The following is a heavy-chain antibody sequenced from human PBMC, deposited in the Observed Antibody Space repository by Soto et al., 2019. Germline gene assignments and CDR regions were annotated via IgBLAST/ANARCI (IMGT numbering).Heavy chain of an antibody. J-gene: IGHJ6*02. Sequence: SVKVSCKASGGTFNNYAISWVRQAPGQGLEWMGGIIPIFRTANYEQKFQARVTITADETANTAYMELNSLRDEDTAVYYCARVSLFYYYGMDVWGQGTTVTVSS. CDR1: GGTFNNYA. CDR3: ARVSLFYYYGMDV. CDR2: IIPIFRTA. V-gene: IGHV1-69*13.